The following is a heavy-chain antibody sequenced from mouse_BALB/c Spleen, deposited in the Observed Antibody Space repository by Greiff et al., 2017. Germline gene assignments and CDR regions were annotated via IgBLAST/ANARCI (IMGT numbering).Heavy chain of an antibody. D-gene: IGHD1-1*01. CDR3: TRRPYYGSSDRDY. J-gene: IGHJ2*01. CDR2: IDPETGGT. Sequence: VQLQQSGAELVRPGASVTLSCKASGYTFTDYEMHWVKQTPVHGLEWIGAIDPETGGTAYNQKFKGKATLTADKSSSTAYMELRSLTSEDSAVYYCTRRPYYGSSDRDYWGQGTTLTVSA. V-gene: IGHV1-15*01. CDR1: GYTFTDYE.